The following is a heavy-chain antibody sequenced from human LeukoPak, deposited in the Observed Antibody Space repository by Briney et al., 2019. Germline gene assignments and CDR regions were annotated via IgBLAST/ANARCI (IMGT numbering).Heavy chain of an antibody. J-gene: IGHJ4*02. V-gene: IGHV4-30-4*01. CDR2: INHSGST. D-gene: IGHD3-10*01. Sequence: SQTLSLTCTVSGGSISSGDYYWSWIRQPPGKGLEWIGEINHSGSTNYNPSLKSRVTISVDTSKNQFSLKLSSVTAADTAVYYCARGYGSYDYWGQGTLVTVSS. CDR3: ARGYGSYDY. CDR1: GGSISSGDYY.